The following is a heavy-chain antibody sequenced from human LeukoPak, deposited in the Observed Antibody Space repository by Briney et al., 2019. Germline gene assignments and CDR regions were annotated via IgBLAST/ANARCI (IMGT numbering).Heavy chain of an antibody. D-gene: IGHD6-19*01. CDR1: GYTFTSYG. CDR3: ARDFTPGYSSGWYERSAVFRMSY. CDR2: ISAYNGNT. J-gene: IGHJ4*02. V-gene: IGHV1-18*01. Sequence: ASVKVSCKASGYTFTSYGISWVRQAPGQGLEWMGWISAYNGNTNYAQKLQGRVTMTTDTSTSTAHMELRSLRSDDTAVYYCARDFTPGYSSGWYERSAVFRMSYWGQGTLVTVSS.